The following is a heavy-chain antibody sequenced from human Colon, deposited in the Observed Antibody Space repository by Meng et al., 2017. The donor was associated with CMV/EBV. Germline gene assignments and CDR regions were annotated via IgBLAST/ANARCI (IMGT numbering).Heavy chain of an antibody. CDR3: VNQAGLYSSSFAP. V-gene: IGHV3-23*01. J-gene: IGHJ5*02. CDR1: GFTFSTSW. D-gene: IGHD6-6*01. CDR2: ISGGGGST. Sequence: GESLKISCAASGFTFSTSWMTWVRQAPGKGLEWVSVISGGGGSTYYTYYADSVKGRFTISRDNSKNTLYLQLNSLRTEDTAVYYCVNQAGLYSSSFAPWGQGTLVTVSS.